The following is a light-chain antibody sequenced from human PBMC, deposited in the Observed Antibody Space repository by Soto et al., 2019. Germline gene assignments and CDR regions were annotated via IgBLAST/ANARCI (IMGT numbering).Light chain of an antibody. Sequence: QSVLTQPPSVSGAPGHRVTISCTGRSSNVWAGYDVHWYQQLPGTAPKLLIYGNSNRPSGVPDRFSGSKSGTSASLAITGLQAEDEADYYCQSYDSSLSGSVVFGGGTTLTVL. CDR2: GNS. J-gene: IGLJ2*01. V-gene: IGLV1-40*01. CDR1: SSNVWAGYD. CDR3: QSYDSSLSGSVV.